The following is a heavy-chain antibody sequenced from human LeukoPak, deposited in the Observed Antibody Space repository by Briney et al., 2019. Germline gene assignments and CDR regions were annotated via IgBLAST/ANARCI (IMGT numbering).Heavy chain of an antibody. CDR2: INWNGGST. J-gene: IGHJ4*02. Sequence: PGGSLRLSCAASGFTFDDYGMSCVRQAPGKGLEWVSGINWNGGSTGYADSVKGRFTISRDNAKNSLYLQMNSLRAEDTALYYCAREGVYYYDSSGSYYFDYWGQGTLVTVSS. CDR3: AREGVYYYDSSGSYYFDY. V-gene: IGHV3-20*04. CDR1: GFTFDDYG. D-gene: IGHD3-22*01.